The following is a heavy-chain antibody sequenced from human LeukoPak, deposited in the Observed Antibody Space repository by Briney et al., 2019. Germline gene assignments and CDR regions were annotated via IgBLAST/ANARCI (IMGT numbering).Heavy chain of an antibody. Sequence: GGSLRLSCAASGFTFSSYGMHWVRQAPGKGLEWVAFIRYDGSNKYYADSVKGRFTISRDNSKNTLYLQMNSLRAEDTAVYYCAKGHQWWLRSGGPDAFDIWGQGTMVTVSS. D-gene: IGHD5-12*01. J-gene: IGHJ3*02. V-gene: IGHV3-30*02. CDR1: GFTFSSYG. CDR3: AKGHQWWLRSGGPDAFDI. CDR2: IRYDGSNK.